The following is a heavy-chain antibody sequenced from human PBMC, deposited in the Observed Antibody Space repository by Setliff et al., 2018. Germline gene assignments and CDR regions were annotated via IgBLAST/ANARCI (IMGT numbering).Heavy chain of an antibody. Sequence: SETLSLTCAVYGGSFSDYYWSWFRQPPGKGLEWIGEINHYGSTKYKSSLRSRVTISVDTSKNQFSLKLNSVTAADTAVYYCARRWNFGPYGSGIHDGFDMWGQGTMVTVSS. J-gene: IGHJ3*02. V-gene: IGHV4-34*01. CDR1: GGSFSDYY. CDR3: ARRWNFGPYGSGIHDGFDM. D-gene: IGHD3-10*01. CDR2: INHYGST.